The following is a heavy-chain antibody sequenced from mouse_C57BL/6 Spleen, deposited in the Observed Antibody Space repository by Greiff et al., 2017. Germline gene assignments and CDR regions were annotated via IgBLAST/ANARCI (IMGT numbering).Heavy chain of an antibody. CDR2: ISDGGSYT. J-gene: IGHJ4*01. V-gene: IGHV5-4*01. D-gene: IGHD2-4*01. CDR1: GFTFSSYA. CDR3: AGGLRRDYAMDY. Sequence: EVQLVESGGGLVKPGGSLKLSCAASGFTFSSYAMSWVRQTPEKRLEWVATISDGGSYTYYPDNVKGRFTISRDNAKNNLYLQMSHLKSEDTAMYYCAGGLRRDYAMDYWGQGTSVTVSS.